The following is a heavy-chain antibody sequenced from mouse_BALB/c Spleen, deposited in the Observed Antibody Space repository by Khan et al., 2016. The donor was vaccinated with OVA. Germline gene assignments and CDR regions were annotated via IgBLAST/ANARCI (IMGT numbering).Heavy chain of an antibody. V-gene: IGHV12-3*02. D-gene: IGHD2-3*01. CDR3: AGDYDGYWYFDV. J-gene: IGHJ1*01. CDR1: GFPITSGYY. CDR2: ITHSGET. Sequence: VQLVESGPGLVKPSQSLFLACSITGFPITSGYYWIWIRQSPGKPLEWMGYITHSGETFYNPSLQSPISITRETSKNQFFLQLNSVTTEDTAMYYCAGDYDGYWYFDVWGVGTTVTVSS.